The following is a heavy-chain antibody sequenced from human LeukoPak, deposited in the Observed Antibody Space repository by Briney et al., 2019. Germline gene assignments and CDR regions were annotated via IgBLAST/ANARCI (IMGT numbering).Heavy chain of an antibody. J-gene: IGHJ3*02. V-gene: IGHV3-30*18. Sequence: GRSLRLSCAASGFTFSSYGMHWVRQAPGKGLEWVAVISYGGSNKYYADYVKGRFTISRDNSKNTLYLQMNSLRAEDTAVYYCAKGSGGSYFAFDIWGQGTMVTVSS. CDR2: ISYGGSNK. CDR1: GFTFSSYG. D-gene: IGHD1-26*01. CDR3: AKGSGGSYFAFDI.